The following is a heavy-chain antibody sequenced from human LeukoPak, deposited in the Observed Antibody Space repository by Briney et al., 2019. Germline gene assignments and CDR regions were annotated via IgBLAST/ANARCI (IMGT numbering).Heavy chain of an antibody. Sequence: ASVKVSCKASGYTFTGYYMHWVRQAPGQGLEWMGWINPNSGGTNYAQKFQGRVTMTRDTSISTAYMELSRLRSDDTAVYYCARVDPIVVVPAAIPWDYWGQGTLVTVSS. J-gene: IGHJ4*02. CDR3: ARVDPIVVVPAAIPWDY. V-gene: IGHV1-2*02. D-gene: IGHD2-2*01. CDR1: GYTFTGYY. CDR2: INPNSGGT.